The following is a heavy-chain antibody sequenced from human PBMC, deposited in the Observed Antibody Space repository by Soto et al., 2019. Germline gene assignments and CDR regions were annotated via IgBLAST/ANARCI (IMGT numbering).Heavy chain of an antibody. J-gene: IGHJ6*02. CDR3: ARFRDGYSRYYYYYGMDV. V-gene: IGHV1-69*13. Sequence: SSVKVSCKASGGTFSSYAISWVRQAPGQGLEWMGGIIPIFGTANYAQKFQGRVTITADESTSTAYMELSSLRSEDTAVYYCARFRDGYSRYYYYYGMDVWGQGTTVTVSS. CDR1: GGTFSSYA. CDR2: IIPIFGTA. D-gene: IGHD4-4*01.